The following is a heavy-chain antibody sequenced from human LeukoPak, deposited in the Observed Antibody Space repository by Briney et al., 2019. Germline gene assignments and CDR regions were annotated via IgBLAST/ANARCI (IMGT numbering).Heavy chain of an antibody. CDR3: ARGLFGQWLVPTLYFDY. V-gene: IGHV1-18*01. D-gene: IGHD6-19*01. CDR1: GYTFTSYG. CDR2: ISAYNGNT. J-gene: IGHJ4*02. Sequence: ASVKVSCTASGYTFTSYGISWVRQAPGQGLEWMGWISAYNGNTNYAQKLQGRVTMTTDTSTSTAYMELRSLRSDDTAVYYCARGLFGQWLVPTLYFDYWGQGTLVTVSS.